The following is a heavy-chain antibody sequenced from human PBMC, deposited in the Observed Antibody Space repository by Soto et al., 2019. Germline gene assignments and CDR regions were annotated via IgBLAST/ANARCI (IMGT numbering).Heavy chain of an antibody. Sequence: VASVKVSCKASGYTFTSYYMHWVRQAPGQGLEWMGIINPSGGSTSYAQKFQGRVTMTRDTSTSTVYMELSSLRSEDTAVYYCARDPYSSSWPTQYYFDYWGQGTLVTVSS. CDR1: GYTFTSYY. V-gene: IGHV1-46*01. D-gene: IGHD6-13*01. CDR3: ARDPYSSSWPTQYYFDY. CDR2: INPSGGST. J-gene: IGHJ4*02.